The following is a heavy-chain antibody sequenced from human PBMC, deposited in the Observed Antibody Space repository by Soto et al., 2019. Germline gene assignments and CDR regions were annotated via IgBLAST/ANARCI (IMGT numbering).Heavy chain of an antibody. CDR2: IYYSGST. V-gene: IGHV4-31*03. J-gene: IGHJ5*02. Sequence: SETLSLTCTVSGGSISSGGYYWSWIRQHPGKGLEWIGYIYYSGSTYYNPSLKSRVTISVDTSKNQFSLKLSSVTAADTAVYYCARDRSPNQSLGWFDPWGQGTLVTVSS. CDR1: GGSISSGGYY. CDR3: ARDRSPNQSLGWFDP.